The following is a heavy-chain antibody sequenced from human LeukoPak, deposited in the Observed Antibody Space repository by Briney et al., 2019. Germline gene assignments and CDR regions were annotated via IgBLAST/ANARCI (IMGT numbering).Heavy chain of an antibody. Sequence: SETLSLTCAVYGGSCSGYYWSWIRQPPGKGLEWIGEINHSGSTNYNPSLKSRVTISVDTSKNQFSLKLSSVTAADTAVYYCARRGLQKLRVTFDYWGQGTLVTVSS. CDR1: GGSCSGYY. V-gene: IGHV4-34*01. CDR3: ARRGLQKLRVTFDY. CDR2: INHSGST. J-gene: IGHJ4*02. D-gene: IGHD5-24*01.